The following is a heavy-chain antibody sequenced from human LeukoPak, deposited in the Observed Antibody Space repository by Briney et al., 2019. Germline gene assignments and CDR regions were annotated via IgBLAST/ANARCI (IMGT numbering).Heavy chain of an antibody. J-gene: IGHJ4*02. CDR3: ARASSSSTFDY. CDR1: GFTFSSYE. V-gene: IGHV3-48*03. D-gene: IGHD6-6*01. CDR2: ISSSGSTI. Sequence: GGSLRLSCAASGFTFSSYEMNWVRQAPGKGLEWVSYISSSGSTINYADSVKGRFTISRDNAKNSLYLQMNSLRAEDTAVYYCARASSSSTFDYWGQGTLVTVSS.